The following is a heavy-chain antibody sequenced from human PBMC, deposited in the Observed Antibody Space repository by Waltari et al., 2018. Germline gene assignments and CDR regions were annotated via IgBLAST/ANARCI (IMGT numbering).Heavy chain of an antibody. Sequence: QVQLQESGPGLVKPSETLSLTCTDSGGPISSYTWSWIRQPAGKGLEWIGRIYTSGSTNYNPSLKSRVTMSVDTSKNQFSLKLSSVTAADTAVYYCAREYGDYFPGWFDPWGQGTLVTVSS. CDR1: GGPISSYT. V-gene: IGHV4-4*07. CDR3: AREYGDYFPGWFDP. CDR2: IYTSGST. J-gene: IGHJ5*02. D-gene: IGHD4-17*01.